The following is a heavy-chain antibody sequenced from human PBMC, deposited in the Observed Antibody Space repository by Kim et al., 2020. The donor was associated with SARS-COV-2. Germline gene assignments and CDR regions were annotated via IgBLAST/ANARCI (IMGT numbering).Heavy chain of an antibody. V-gene: IGHV4-39*01. Sequence: SETLSLTCTVSGGSISSSFSYWGWIRQPPGKGLEWIGSVYHSGSTYDSPSLKSRVTVSVDTSKNEFYLKVTSVTAADTAVYFCARLPHDSSGYVDSWGQGILVTVSS. J-gene: IGHJ4*02. CDR3: ARLPHDSSGYVDS. CDR1: GGSISSSFSY. CDR2: VYHSGST. D-gene: IGHD3-22*01.